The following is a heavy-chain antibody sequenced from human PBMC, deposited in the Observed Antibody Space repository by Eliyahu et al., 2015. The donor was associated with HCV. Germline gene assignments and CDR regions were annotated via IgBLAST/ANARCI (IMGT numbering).Heavy chain of an antibody. CDR3: ARAGITGTTGSIDY. J-gene: IGHJ4*02. V-gene: IGHV4-34*01. Sequence: QVQLQQWGAGLLKPSETLSLTCAVYGGSFSGYYWSWIRQPPGKGLEWIGEINHSGSTNYNPSLKSRVTISVDTSKNQFSLKLSSVTAADTAVYYCARAGITGTTGSIDYWGQGTLVTVSS. CDR2: INHSGST. CDR1: GGSFSGYY. D-gene: IGHD1-7*01.